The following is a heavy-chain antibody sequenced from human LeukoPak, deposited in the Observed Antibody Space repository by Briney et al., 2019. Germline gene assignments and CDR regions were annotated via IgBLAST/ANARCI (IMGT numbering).Heavy chain of an antibody. V-gene: IGHV3-23*01. J-gene: IGHJ4*02. CDR1: GFTFSTYA. CDR2: VSGTGGRT. Sequence: SGGSLRLSCAATGFTFSTYAMSWVRQAPGKGLEWVSVVSGTGGRTYYADSVKGRFTISRDNSRNTLYLQMNRLRVDDTAVYYCANEIRPNNYWGQGTLVTVSS. CDR3: ANEIRPNNY.